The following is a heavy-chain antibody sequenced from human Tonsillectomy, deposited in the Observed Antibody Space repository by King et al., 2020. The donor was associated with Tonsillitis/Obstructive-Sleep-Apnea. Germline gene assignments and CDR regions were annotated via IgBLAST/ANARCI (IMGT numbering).Heavy chain of an antibody. J-gene: IGHJ6*03. D-gene: IGHD2-2*01. V-gene: IGHV3-13*01. Sequence: VQLVESGGGLVQPGGSLRLSCAASGFTFSSYDMHWVRQATGKGLEWVSAIGTAGDTYYPGSVKGRFTISRENAKNSLYLQMNSLRAGETAVYYCARGASIGYCSSTSCPKFFYYMDVWGKGTTVTVSS. CDR2: IGTAGDT. CDR1: GFTFSSYD. CDR3: ARGASIGYCSSTSCPKFFYYMDV.